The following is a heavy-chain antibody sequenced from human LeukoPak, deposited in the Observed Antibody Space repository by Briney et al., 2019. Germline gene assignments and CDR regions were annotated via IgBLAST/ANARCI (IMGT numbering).Heavy chain of an antibody. V-gene: IGHV4-39*07. CDR2: IYYSGST. CDR3: ARVWFGESIY. CDR1: GGSISSSSYY. D-gene: IGHD3-10*01. Sequence: SEILSLTCTVSGGSISSSSYYWGWIRQPPGKGLEWIGSIYYSGSTYHNPSLKSRVTISVDTSKNQFSLKLSSVTAADTAVYYCARVWFGESIYWGQGTLVTVSS. J-gene: IGHJ4*02.